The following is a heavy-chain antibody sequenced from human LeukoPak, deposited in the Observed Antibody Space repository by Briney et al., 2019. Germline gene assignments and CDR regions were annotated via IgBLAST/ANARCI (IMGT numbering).Heavy chain of an antibody. CDR2: INHSGST. CDR1: GGSFSGYY. D-gene: IGHD3-10*01. J-gene: IGHJ4*02. CDR3: ARGGYYGSGSYYNTPVRLFDY. V-gene: IGHV4-34*01. Sequence: PSETLSLTCAVYGGSFSGYYWSWIRQPPGKGLEWIGEINHSGSTNYNPSLKSRVTISVDTSKNQFSLKLSSVTAADTAVYYCARGGYYGSGSYYNTPVRLFDYWGQGTLVTVSS.